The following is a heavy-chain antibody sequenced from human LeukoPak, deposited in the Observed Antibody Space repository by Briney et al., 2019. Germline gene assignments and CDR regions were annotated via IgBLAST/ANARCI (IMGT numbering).Heavy chain of an antibody. V-gene: IGHV3-7*01. Sequence: PGGSLRLSCAASGFTFSSYWMSWVRQAPGRGLEWVANMKLDGSEEYYVDSVKGRFTISRDNAKNSLYLQMNSLRVDDTAVYYCTRWARYCSGGSCYPWFDPWGQGTLVTVSS. J-gene: IGHJ5*02. CDR1: GFTFSSYW. CDR3: TRWARYCSGGSCYPWFDP. CDR2: MKLDGSEE. D-gene: IGHD2-15*01.